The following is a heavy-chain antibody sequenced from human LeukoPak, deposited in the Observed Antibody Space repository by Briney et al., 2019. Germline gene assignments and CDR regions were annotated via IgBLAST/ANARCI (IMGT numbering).Heavy chain of an antibody. CDR2: IGSSSSYI. J-gene: IGHJ4*02. CDR1: GFTFRSYS. D-gene: IGHD5-12*01. V-gene: IGHV3-21*01. CDR3: ATSGYNPDYFDF. Sequence: GGSLRLSCAATGFTFRSYSMNWVRQAPGKGLEWVSSIGSSSSYIYYADSVKGRFSVSRDNTKNSLSVEMNSLRAEDTAVYYCATSGYNPDYFDFWGQGTLVTVSS.